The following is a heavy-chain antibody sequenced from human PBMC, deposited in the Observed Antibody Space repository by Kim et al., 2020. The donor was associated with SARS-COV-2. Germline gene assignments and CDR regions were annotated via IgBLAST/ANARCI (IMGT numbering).Heavy chain of an antibody. V-gene: IGHV3-11*05. CDR1: GFTFSDYY. J-gene: IGHJ6*04. CDR3: ARVGYDYVWGSYRDYYYYYGMEV. Sequence: GGSLRLSCAASGFTFSDYYMSWIRQAPGKGLEWVSYISSSSSYTNYADSVKGRFTISRDNAKNSLYLQMNSLRAEDTAVYYCARVGYDYVWGSYRDYYYYYGMEVWGKGTTVTVSS. D-gene: IGHD3-16*02. CDR2: ISSSSSYT.